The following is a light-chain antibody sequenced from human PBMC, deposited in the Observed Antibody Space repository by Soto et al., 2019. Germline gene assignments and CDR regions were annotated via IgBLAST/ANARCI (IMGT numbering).Light chain of an antibody. V-gene: IGLV1-47*01. Sequence: QSVLTQSPSASGTPGQRVTISCSGSSSNIGNNYVYWYQQVPGTAPKLLIYRNYQGPSGVPDRFSGSKSGTSASLAISGLRSEDEADYYCATWDDSLRGWVFGGGTKLTVL. CDR1: SSNIGNNY. CDR2: RNY. CDR3: ATWDDSLRGWV. J-gene: IGLJ3*02.